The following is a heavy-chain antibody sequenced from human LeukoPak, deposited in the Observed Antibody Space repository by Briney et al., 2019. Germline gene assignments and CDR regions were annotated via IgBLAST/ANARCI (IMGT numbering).Heavy chain of an antibody. V-gene: IGHV1-2*02. J-gene: IGHJ4*02. Sequence: ASVKVSCKASGYTFSGYYMHWVRQAPGQGLEWMGWIDPNSGGTKYAQKFQGRVTMTSDTSISTAFMDLRSLGSDDTAVYYCARDLVLGYAPPSFDYWGQGTLVTVSS. D-gene: IGHD5-18*01. CDR1: GYTFSGYY. CDR2: IDPNSGGT. CDR3: ARDLVLGYAPPSFDY.